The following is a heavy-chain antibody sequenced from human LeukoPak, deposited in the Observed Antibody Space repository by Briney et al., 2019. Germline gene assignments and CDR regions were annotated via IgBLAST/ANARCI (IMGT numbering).Heavy chain of an antibody. V-gene: IGHV4-30-2*01. CDR2: IYHSGST. J-gene: IGHJ4*02. CDR3: ARGQHLTHQKFGVVNYFDY. Sequence: SETLSLTCTVSGGSISSGGYYWSWIRQPPGKGLEWIGYIYHSGSTYYNPSLKSRVTISVDRSKNQFSLKLSSVTAAVTAVYYCARGQHLTHQKFGVVNYFDYWGQGTLVTVSS. CDR1: GGSISSGGYY. D-gene: IGHD3-3*01.